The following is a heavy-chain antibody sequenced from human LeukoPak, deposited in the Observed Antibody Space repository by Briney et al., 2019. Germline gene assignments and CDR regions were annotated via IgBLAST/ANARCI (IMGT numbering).Heavy chain of an antibody. V-gene: IGHV1-2*06. Sequence: ASVKVSCKASGYTFTGYYMHWVRQAPGQGLEWMGRINPNSGGTNYAQKFQGRVTMTRDTSISTAYMELSRLRYDDTAVYYCARDLRYGYDSSKTFDIWGQGTMVTVSS. CDR2: INPNSGGT. D-gene: IGHD3-22*01. CDR1: GYTFTGYY. J-gene: IGHJ3*02. CDR3: ARDLRYGYDSSKTFDI.